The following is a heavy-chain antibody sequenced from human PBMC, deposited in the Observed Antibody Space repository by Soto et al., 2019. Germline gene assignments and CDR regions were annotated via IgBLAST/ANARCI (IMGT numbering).Heavy chain of an antibody. CDR3: ARDRKKEQWLEGVGMDV. CDR2: IYYSGST. CDR1: GGSVSSGSYY. Sequence: ETLSLTCTVSGGSVSSGSYYWSWIRQPPGKGLEWIGYIYYSGSTNYNPSLKSRVTISVDTSKNQFSLRAEDTAVYYCARDRKKEQWLEGVGMDVWGQGTTVTVSS. J-gene: IGHJ6*02. V-gene: IGHV4-61*01. D-gene: IGHD6-19*01.